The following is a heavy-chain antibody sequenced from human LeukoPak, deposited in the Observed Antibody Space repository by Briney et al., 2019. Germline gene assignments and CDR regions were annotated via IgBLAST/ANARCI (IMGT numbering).Heavy chain of an antibody. CDR2: KSGSGTNK. CDR3: ARDPSTLTIRDNY. CDR1: IFSFDLYG. Sequence: GGSLRLSCEAPIFSFDLYGMTWIRQAPGKGLEWISTKSGSGTNKHYPDSVKGRYTISRDNSKNMVYLEMNSLRAEDTARYFCARDPSTLTIRDNYWGRGTLVTVSS. D-gene: IGHD5-24*01. J-gene: IGHJ4*02. V-gene: IGHV3-23*01.